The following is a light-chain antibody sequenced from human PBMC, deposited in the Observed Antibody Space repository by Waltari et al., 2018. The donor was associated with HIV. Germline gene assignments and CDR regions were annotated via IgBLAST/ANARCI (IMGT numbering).Light chain of an antibody. J-gene: IGLJ3*02. V-gene: IGLV2-23*02. Sequence: QSALTQPAIVSGSPAQSITLSCTGTNPDVGGYVLVSWYQQHPGKAPKLIIYGVTERPSGVSIHFSGSKSGNTASLTISGLRAEDEADYYCCSFAGSSTWVFGGGTKLTVL. CDR3: CSFAGSSTWV. CDR1: NPDVGGYVL. CDR2: GVT.